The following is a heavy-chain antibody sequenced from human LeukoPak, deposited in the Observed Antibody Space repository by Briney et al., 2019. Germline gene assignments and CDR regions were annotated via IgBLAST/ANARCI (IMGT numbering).Heavy chain of an antibody. CDR3: AKAKTGDPFYYFDY. CDR1: GFTFSSYA. D-gene: IGHD7-27*01. Sequence: PGGSLRLSCAASGFTFSSYAMSWVRQAPGKGLEWVSAISGSGGSTYYADSVKGRFTISRGNSKNTLYLQMNSLRAEDTAVYYCAKAKTGDPFYYFDYWGQGTLVTVSS. J-gene: IGHJ4*02. CDR2: ISGSGGST. V-gene: IGHV3-23*01.